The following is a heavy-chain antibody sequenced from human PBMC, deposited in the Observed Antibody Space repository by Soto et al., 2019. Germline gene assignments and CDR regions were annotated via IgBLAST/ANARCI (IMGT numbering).Heavy chain of an antibody. V-gene: IGHV4-4*02. J-gene: IGHJ4*02. CDR2: TYHSGST. Sequence: QVQLQESGPGLVKPSGTLSLTCGISGDSISSPNWWTWVRHPPGEGLEWIGETYHSGSTNYNPSLKSRVTISLNKSKNQFSVRLRSLTAADTAIYYGARHEDYSPFDYWGQGILVTVSS. D-gene: IGHD2-15*01. CDR1: GDSISSPNW. CDR3: ARHEDYSPFDY.